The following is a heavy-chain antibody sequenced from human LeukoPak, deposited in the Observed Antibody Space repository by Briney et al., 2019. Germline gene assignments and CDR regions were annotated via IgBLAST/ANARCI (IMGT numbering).Heavy chain of an antibody. V-gene: IGHV3-23*01. J-gene: IGHJ1*01. Sequence: PGGSLRLSCAASGFTFSSYAMSWVRQAPGKGLEGVSAISGSGGSTYYAGSGKGRFTISRDNSKNTLYLQMNSLRAEDTAVYYCAKERGSGSPRGYFQHWGQGTLVTVSS. D-gene: IGHD6-19*01. CDR2: ISGSGGST. CDR3: AKERGSGSPRGYFQH. CDR1: GFTFSSYA.